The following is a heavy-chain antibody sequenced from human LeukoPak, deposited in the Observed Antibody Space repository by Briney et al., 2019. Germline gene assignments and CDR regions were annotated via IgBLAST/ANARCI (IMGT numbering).Heavy chain of an antibody. V-gene: IGHV3-21*01. CDR1: GFTFSSYS. Sequence: SGGSLRLSCAASGFTFSSYSMNWVRQAPGKGLEWVSSISSSSSYIYYADSVKGRFTISRDNAKNSLYLQMNSLRAEDTAVYYCAREKIITTQNHYYGMDVWGQGTTVAVSS. CDR2: ISSSSSYI. J-gene: IGHJ6*02. D-gene: IGHD3-3*01. CDR3: AREKIITTQNHYYGMDV.